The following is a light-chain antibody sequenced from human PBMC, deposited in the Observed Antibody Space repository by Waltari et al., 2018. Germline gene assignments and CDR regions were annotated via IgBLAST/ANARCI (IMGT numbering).Light chain of an antibody. Sequence: IQMTQSPSSLSASKGDRITVTCRASHGIGNELSWYQQKAGKAPTLLIYGASRLQTGVSFRFSGSGSGTDFTLTINNLQPEDVATYYCQQDYTTPWTFGQGP. CDR3: QQDYTTPWT. J-gene: IGKJ1*01. CDR2: GAS. CDR1: HGIGNE. V-gene: IGKV1-27*01.